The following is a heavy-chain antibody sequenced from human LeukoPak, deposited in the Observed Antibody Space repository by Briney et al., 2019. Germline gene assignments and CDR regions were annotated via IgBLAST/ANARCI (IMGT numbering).Heavy chain of an antibody. J-gene: IGHJ4*02. CDR1: EFTFSNYW. D-gene: IGHD6-13*01. Sequence: GGSLRLSCVGSEFTFSNYWMSWVRQAPGKGLEWVANINQDGSVKYYVDSVKGQFTISRDNAKNSLLLQMNSLRAEDTAVYYCASTSSSWYGKDYWGQGTLVTVSS. CDR2: INQDGSVK. CDR3: ASTSSSWYGKDY. V-gene: IGHV3-7*01.